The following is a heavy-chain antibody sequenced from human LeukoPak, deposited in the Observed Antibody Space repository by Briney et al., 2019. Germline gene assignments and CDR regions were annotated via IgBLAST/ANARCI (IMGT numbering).Heavy chain of an antibody. CDR2: IYRGGST. Sequence: PGGSLRLSCAASGFTVGSNYMSWVRQAPGKGLERVSIIYRGGSTNYADSEKGRFTISRDTSKNTLYLQMNSLRAEDTAVYYCARLSANSSAYFFDYWGQGTLVTVSS. J-gene: IGHJ4*02. V-gene: IGHV3-66*04. CDR3: ARLSANSSAYFFDY. D-gene: IGHD3-22*01. CDR1: GFTVGSNY.